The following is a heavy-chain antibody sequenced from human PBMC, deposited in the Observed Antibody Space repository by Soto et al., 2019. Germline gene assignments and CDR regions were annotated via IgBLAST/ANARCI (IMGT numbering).Heavy chain of an antibody. CDR1: GGTFRTYT. J-gene: IGHJ3*02. CDR2: ILPMVDIT. D-gene: IGHD2-2*01. CDR3: TLGSWSAETFDI. V-gene: IGHV1-69*02. Sequence: QVQLVQSGAEVKKPGSSAKVSCKASGGTFRTYTVIWVRQAPGQGLEWMGRILPMVDITNSAQSFQGRLTMTADKSTSTVYLELSSLRFEDTALYYCTLGSWSAETFDIWGRGTMVTVSS.